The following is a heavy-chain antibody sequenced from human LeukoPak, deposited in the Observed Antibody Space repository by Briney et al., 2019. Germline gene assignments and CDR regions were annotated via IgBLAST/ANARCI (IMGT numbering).Heavy chain of an antibody. D-gene: IGHD5-24*01. J-gene: IGHJ4*02. V-gene: IGHV3-30*03. CDR2: TSYDGSRK. CDR3: ARDRGWLQSDY. CDR1: GFTFSSYD. Sequence: GGSLRLSCKASGFTFSSYDMHWVRQAPGKGLEWVAGTSYDGSRKYYADSVKGRFAISRDNSKNTLSLQMTSLRAEDTAVYYCARDRGWLQSDYWGQGALVTVSS.